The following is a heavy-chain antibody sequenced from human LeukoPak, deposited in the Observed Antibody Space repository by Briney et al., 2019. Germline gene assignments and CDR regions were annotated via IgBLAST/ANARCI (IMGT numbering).Heavy chain of an antibody. CDR3: ARDYYDSSGYYHVGYFDY. Sequence: PGGSLRLSCAASGFTFSSYWMSWVRQAPGKGLEWVANIKQDGSEKCYMDSVKGRFTISRDNAKNSLYLQMNSLRAEDTAVYYCARDYYDSSGYYHVGYFDYWGQGTLVTVSS. CDR2: IKQDGSEK. J-gene: IGHJ4*02. D-gene: IGHD3-22*01. V-gene: IGHV3-7*01. CDR1: GFTFSSYW.